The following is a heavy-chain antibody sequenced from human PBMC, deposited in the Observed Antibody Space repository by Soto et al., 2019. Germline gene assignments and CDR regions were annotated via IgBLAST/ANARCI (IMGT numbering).Heavy chain of an antibody. Sequence: PGGSLRLSCAASGFTFSSYAMSWVRQAPGKGLEWVSAISGSGGSTYYADSVKGRFTISRDNSKNTLYLQMKSLRAEDTAVYYCARGAYCSTPSCYTDYYFYGLDVWGQGTTVTVSS. CDR1: GFTFSSYA. J-gene: IGHJ6*02. CDR3: ARGAYCSTPSCYTDYYFYGLDV. D-gene: IGHD2-2*02. V-gene: IGHV3-23*01. CDR2: ISGSGGST.